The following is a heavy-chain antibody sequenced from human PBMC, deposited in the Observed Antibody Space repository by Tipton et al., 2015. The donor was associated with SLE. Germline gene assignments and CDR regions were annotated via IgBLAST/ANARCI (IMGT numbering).Heavy chain of an antibody. Sequence: TLSLTCTVSGGYIRSYYWSWIRQPPEKGLEWIGYIYYSGSTNYNPSLKSRVTISVDTSKNQFSLKLSSVTAADTAVYYCATPGGNSDAFDIWGQGTLVTVSS. D-gene: IGHD4-23*01. CDR3: ATPGGNSDAFDI. J-gene: IGHJ3*02. V-gene: IGHV4-59*08. CDR1: GGYIRSYY. CDR2: IYYSGST.